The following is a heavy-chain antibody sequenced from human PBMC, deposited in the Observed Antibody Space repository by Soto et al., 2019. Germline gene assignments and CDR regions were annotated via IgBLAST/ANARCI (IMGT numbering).Heavy chain of an antibody. Sequence: GGSLRLSCAASGFTFSSYAMSWVRQAPGKGLKWVSSISGSGGSTYYADSVKGRFTISRDNSKNTLYLQMNSLRAEDTAVYYCARGRVASASDGMEVWGQGTTFTVSS. CDR2: ISGSGGST. V-gene: IGHV3-23*01. J-gene: IGHJ6*02. D-gene: IGHD2-15*01. CDR3: ARGRVASASDGMEV. CDR1: GFTFSSYA.